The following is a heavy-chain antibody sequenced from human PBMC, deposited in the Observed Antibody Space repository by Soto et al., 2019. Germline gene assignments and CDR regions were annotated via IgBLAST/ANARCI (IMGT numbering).Heavy chain of an antibody. V-gene: IGHV3-74*01. J-gene: IGHJ6*02. Sequence: EVQLVESGGGLVQPGGCVRLCCAASGFTFSDYWMHWVRQSPWKGPDWLSRMNSDGRTINYADSVKGRFTISRDNAKNKVYLKLNSLRVEETAVYYCARDREGDSDYKMAVWGQGPTVTASS. CDR3: ARDREGDSDYKMAV. CDR1: GFTFSDYW. D-gene: IGHD3-16*01. CDR2: MNSDGRTI.